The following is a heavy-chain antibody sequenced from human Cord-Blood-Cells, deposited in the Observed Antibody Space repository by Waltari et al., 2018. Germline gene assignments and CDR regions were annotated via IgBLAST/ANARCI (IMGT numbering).Heavy chain of an antibody. D-gene: IGHD1-26*01. CDR2: IWYDGSNK. Sequence: QVQLVESGGGVVQPRRSLRLSCAASGFTFSSYGMHWVRQAPGKGLEWVAVIWYDGSNKYYADSVKGRFTISRDNSKNTLYLQMNSLRAEDTAVYYCARVTILGSYYFDYWGQGTLVTVSS. V-gene: IGHV3-33*01. CDR1: GFTFSSYG. J-gene: IGHJ4*02. CDR3: ARVTILGSYYFDY.